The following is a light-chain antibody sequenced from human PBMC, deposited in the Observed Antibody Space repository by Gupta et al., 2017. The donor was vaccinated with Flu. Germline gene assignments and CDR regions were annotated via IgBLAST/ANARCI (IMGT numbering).Light chain of an antibody. CDR1: SSNIGAVYD. CDR2: GNS. Sequence: QSVLTPPPSVSGAPGQRVTISCTGTSSNIGAVYDVHWYQQLPGTAPKLLIYGNSNRPSGVPDRFSGSKSGTSASLAITGLQAEDEADYYCQSYDSSLSGYVFGTGTKVTVL. CDR3: QSYDSSLSGYV. V-gene: IGLV1-40*01. J-gene: IGLJ1*01.